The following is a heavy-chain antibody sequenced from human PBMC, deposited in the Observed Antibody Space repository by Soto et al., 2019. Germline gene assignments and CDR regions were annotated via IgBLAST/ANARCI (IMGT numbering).Heavy chain of an antibody. D-gene: IGHD3-22*01. Sequence: GGSLRLSCAASGFTFSSYGMHWVRQAPGKGLEWVAVISYDGSNKYYADSVKGRFTISRDNSKNTLYLQMNSLRAEDTAVYYCAKGLNYYDSSGYYPAYYYYYGMDVWGQGTTVTVSS. V-gene: IGHV3-30*18. CDR2: ISYDGSNK. J-gene: IGHJ6*02. CDR1: GFTFSSYG. CDR3: AKGLNYYDSSGYYPAYYYYYGMDV.